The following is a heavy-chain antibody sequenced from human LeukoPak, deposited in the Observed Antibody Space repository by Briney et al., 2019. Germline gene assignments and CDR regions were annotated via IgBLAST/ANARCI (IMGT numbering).Heavy chain of an antibody. D-gene: IGHD6-6*01. J-gene: IGHJ4*02. CDR2: IGRDGTYQ. Sequence: GGSLRLSCAASGFSFNTFGMHWVRQAPGKGLEWVAVIGRDGTYQLYADSVKGRVSVSRDNSQNTLYLQMISLSVEDTATYYCARDKSIGRYFDYWGQGALVAVSS. CDR3: ARDKSIGRYFDY. V-gene: IGHV3-33*01. CDR1: GFSFNTFG.